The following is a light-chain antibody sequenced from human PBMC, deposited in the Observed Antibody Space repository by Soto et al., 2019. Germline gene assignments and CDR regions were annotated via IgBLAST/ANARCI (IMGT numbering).Light chain of an antibody. CDR3: MQALQTPYT. CDR2: LGF. J-gene: IGKJ2*01. CDR1: QRLLHSNGNIF. V-gene: IGKV2-28*01. Sequence: EIVMTQSPPSLTFTPGEPASISCSSSQRLLHSNGNIFLAWYLQKPGQSPQLLVYLGFNRASGVPDRVSGSAAGTDFTLKISRVEAEDAGVYYCMQALQTPYTFGQGTKLEIK.